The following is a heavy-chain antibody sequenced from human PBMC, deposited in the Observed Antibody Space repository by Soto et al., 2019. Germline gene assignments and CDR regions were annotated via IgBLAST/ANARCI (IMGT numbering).Heavy chain of an antibody. V-gene: IGHV3-72*01. J-gene: IGHJ4*02. Sequence: EVQLVESGGGLVQPGGSLRLSCAASGFTFSDHYMDWVRQAPGKGLEWVGRSKNKADSYTTEYAASVKGRFTISRDGSKKSLFLQMNSLKTEDRAVYYCTVWGSGNDFGAAWGQGILVTVSS. CDR2: SKNKADSYTT. D-gene: IGHD3-10*01. CDR1: GFTFSDHY. CDR3: TVWGSGNDFGAA.